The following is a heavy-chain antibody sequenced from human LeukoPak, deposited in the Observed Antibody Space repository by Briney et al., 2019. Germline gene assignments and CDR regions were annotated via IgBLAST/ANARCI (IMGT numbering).Heavy chain of an antibody. CDR2: INPSGGST. CDR3: ARISVLLPLLYGMDV. D-gene: IGHD5/OR15-5a*01. V-gene: IGHV1-46*01. J-gene: IGHJ6*02. Sequence: ASVKVSCKASGYTFTSYYMHWVRQAPGQGLEWMGIINPSGGSTSYAQKFQGRVTMTRDTSTSTVYMELSSLRSGDTAVYYCARISVLLPLLYGMDVWGQGTTVTVSS. CDR1: GYTFTSYY.